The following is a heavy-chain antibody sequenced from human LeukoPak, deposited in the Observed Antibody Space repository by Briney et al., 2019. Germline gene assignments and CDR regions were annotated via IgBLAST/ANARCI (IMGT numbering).Heavy chain of an antibody. CDR2: INPNSGGT. V-gene: IGHV1-2*02. CDR3: AREQMVRGVVSGSGRAPYYYYGMDV. CDR1: GYTFTGYY. Sequence: GASVKVSCKASGYTFTGYYMHWVRQAPGQGLEWMGWINPNSGGTNYAQKFQGRVTMTRDTSISTAYMELRRLRSDDTAVYYCAREQMVRGVVSGSGRAPYYYYGMDVWGQGTTVTVSS. J-gene: IGHJ6*02. D-gene: IGHD3-10*01.